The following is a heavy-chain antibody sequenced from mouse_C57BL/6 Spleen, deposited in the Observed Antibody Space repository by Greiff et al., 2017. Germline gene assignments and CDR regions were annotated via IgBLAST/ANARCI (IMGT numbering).Heavy chain of an antibody. V-gene: IGHV1-64*01. CDR2: IHPNSGST. D-gene: IGHD1-1*01. CDR1: GYTFTSYW. J-gene: IGHJ1*03. Sequence: QVQLKQPGAELVKPGASVKLSCKASGYTFTSYWMHWVKQRPGQGLEWIGMIHPNSGSTNYNEKFKSKATLTVDKSSSTAYMQLSSLTSEDSAVYYCARVGGSSYGYFDVWGTGTTVTVSS. CDR3: ARVGGSSYGYFDV.